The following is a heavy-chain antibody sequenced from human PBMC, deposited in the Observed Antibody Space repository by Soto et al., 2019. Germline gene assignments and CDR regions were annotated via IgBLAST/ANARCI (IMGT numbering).Heavy chain of an antibody. CDR3: ARGYSNFYYYYGMDV. CDR2: INHSGST. Sequence: SETLSLTGAVYGGSFSGYYWSWIRQPPGKGLEWIGEINHSGSTNYNPSLKSRVTISVDTSKNQFSLKLSSVTAADTAVYYCARGYSNFYYYYGMDVWGQGTTVTV. V-gene: IGHV4-34*01. J-gene: IGHJ6*02. CDR1: GGSFSGYY. D-gene: IGHD4-4*01.